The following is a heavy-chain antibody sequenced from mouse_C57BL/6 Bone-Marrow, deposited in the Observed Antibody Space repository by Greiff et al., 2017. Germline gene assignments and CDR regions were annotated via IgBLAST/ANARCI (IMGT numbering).Heavy chain of an antibody. CDR1: GYTFTNYW. J-gene: IGHJ4*01. V-gene: IGHV1-64*01. D-gene: IGHD2-4*01. CDR2: MHPNGGSP. CDR3: ERSYDYGDYTMDY. Sequence: VQLQQPGAELVKPGASVKLSCKASGYTFTNYWMHWVKQRPGQGLEWIGMMHPNGGSPDYNEKFKSEATLSVDKSSRTAYMELSSLTSEDSAVYYCERSYDYGDYTMDYWGQGTSVTVSS.